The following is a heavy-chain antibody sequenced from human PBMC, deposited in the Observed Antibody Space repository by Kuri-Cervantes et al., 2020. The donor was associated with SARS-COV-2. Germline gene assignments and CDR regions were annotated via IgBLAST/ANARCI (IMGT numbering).Heavy chain of an antibody. V-gene: IGHV1-46*01. Sequence: ASVKVSCRASGYTFSIYDINWVRQATGQGLEWMGIINPSGGSTSYAQKFQGRVTMTRDTSTSTVYMELSSLRSEDTAVYYCARVAVRFLEWLFFDYWGQGTLVTVSS. D-gene: IGHD3-3*01. CDR2: INPSGGST. CDR1: GYTFSIYD. J-gene: IGHJ4*02. CDR3: ARVAVRFLEWLFFDY.